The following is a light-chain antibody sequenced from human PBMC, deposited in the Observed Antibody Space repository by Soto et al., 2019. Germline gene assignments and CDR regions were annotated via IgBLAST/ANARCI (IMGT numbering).Light chain of an antibody. CDR1: STDVGSYNV. J-gene: IGLJ2*01. CDR2: EVS. V-gene: IGLV2-23*02. CDR3: CSYAGSSTVV. Sequence: QSALTQPASVSGSPGQSITISCTGTSTDVGSYNVVSWYQHHPGKAPKLMLYEVSKRPSGVSNRFSGSKSDNTASLTISGLQAEDEADYYCCSYAGSSTVVFGGGTKLTVL.